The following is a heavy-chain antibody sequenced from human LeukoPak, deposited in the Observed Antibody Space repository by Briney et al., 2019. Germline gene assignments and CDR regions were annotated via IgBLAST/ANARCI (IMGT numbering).Heavy chain of an antibody. V-gene: IGHV1-24*01. CDR2: FDPEDGET. D-gene: IGHD6-13*01. CDR1: GYTLTELS. Sequence: ASVKVSCKVSGYTLTELSMHWVRQAPGKGLEWMGGFDPEDGETIYAQKFQGRVTMTEDTSTDTAYMELSSLRSEDTAVYYCATHRLPSIAAAGQPIFMDVWGQGTTVTVSS. J-gene: IGHJ6*02. CDR3: ATHRLPSIAAAGQPIFMDV.